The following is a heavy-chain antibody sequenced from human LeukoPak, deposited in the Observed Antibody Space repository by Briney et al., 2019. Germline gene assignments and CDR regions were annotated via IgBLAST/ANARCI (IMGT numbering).Heavy chain of an antibody. D-gene: IGHD2-8*01. CDR1: GFTFSTYS. CDR2: LSASGGDT. J-gene: IGHJ5*02. Sequence: GGSLRLPCAASGFTFSTYSFSWVRQAPGKGLEWVSGLSASGGDTFYADSVKGRFTISRDNSKNTLSLQMNSLRVEDTAIYYCAKDVRRCNGACTWGQGTLVTVSS. CDR3: AKDVRRCNGACT. V-gene: IGHV3-23*01.